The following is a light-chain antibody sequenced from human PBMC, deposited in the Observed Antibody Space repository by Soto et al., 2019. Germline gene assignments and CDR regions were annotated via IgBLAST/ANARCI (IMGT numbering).Light chain of an antibody. CDR3: QDANSFPRT. V-gene: IGKV1D-12*01. CDR2: TSS. Sequence: DIQVTQSPSSVSASVGDRVTLTCRAGQGIGSWLTWYQHKPGKAPKLLISTSSSLQSGVPSRFSGSGSGTVSTPTISSLQHEDFANYYCQDANSFPRTFGRGTKVEIK. CDR1: QGIGSW. J-gene: IGKJ4*01.